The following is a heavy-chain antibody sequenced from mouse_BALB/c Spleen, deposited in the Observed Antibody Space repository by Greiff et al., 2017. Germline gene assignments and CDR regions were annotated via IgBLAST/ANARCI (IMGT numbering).Heavy chain of an antibody. J-gene: IGHJ2*01. V-gene: IGHV5-17*02. CDR3: ASLLPNY. CDR2: ISSGSSTI. CDR1: GFTFSSFG. D-gene: IGHD1-1*01. Sequence: EVQVVESGGGLVQPGGSRKLSCAASGFTFSSFGMHWVRQAPEKGLEWVAYISSGSSTIYYADTVKGRFTISRDNPKNTLFLQMTSLRSEDTAMYYCASLLPNYWGQGTTLTVSS.